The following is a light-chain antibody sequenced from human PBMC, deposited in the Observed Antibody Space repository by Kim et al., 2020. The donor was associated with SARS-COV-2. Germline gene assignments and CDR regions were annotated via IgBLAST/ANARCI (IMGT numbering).Light chain of an antibody. J-gene: IGKJ4*01. CDR3: QQYNNWPLT. CDR1: QRSSSS. Sequence: VSPGQRATLSCRASQRSSSSLAWYQQKPGQTPSLLIYDSSTRATGVPARFSGGRSGTEFTLTISGLQSEDFAVYYCQQYNNWPLTCGGGTKVDIK. V-gene: IGKV3-15*01. CDR2: DSS.